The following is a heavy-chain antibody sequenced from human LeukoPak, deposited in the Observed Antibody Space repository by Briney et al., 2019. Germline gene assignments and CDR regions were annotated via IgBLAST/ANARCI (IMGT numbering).Heavy chain of an antibody. Sequence: PAETLSLTCTVSGGSISSSSFYWGWIRQPPGMGLEWIGSIYSCGNTYYNPSRKSRVSISVDTSKNQFSLKLSSVTAADTAVYYCARHPGRFFDYWGQGTLVTVSS. D-gene: IGHD4-17*01. CDR3: ARHPGRFFDY. CDR2: IYSCGNT. CDR1: GGSISSSSFY. V-gene: IGHV4-39*01. J-gene: IGHJ4*02.